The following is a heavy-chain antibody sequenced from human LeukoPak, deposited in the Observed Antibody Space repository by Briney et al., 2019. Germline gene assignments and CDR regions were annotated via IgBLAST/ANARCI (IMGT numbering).Heavy chain of an antibody. CDR3: ARGRWLRDLGEDY. CDR2: INPSGGST. D-gene: IGHD3-16*01. Sequence: INPSGGSTSYAQKFQGRVTMTRDTSTSTAYMELRSLRSDDTAFYYCARGRWLRDLGEDYWGQGTLVTVSS. V-gene: IGHV1-46*01. J-gene: IGHJ4*02.